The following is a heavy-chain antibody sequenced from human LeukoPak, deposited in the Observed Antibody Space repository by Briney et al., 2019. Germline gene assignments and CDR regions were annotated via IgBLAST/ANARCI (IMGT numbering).Heavy chain of an antibody. V-gene: IGHV1-18*04. D-gene: IGHD2-2*01. Sequence: ASVKVSCKASGYTFTSYGIIWVRQAPGQGLEWMGWISAYNGNAYYAQKLQGRVTMTTDTSTSTAYMELRSLRSDDTAVYYCARVRGWDIVVVPAAHPYYYYGMDVWGKGTTVTVSS. CDR1: GYTFTSYG. J-gene: IGHJ6*04. CDR2: ISAYNGNA. CDR3: ARVRGWDIVVVPAAHPYYYYGMDV.